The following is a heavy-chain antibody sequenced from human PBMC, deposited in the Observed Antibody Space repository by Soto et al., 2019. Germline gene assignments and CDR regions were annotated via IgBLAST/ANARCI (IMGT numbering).Heavy chain of an antibody. D-gene: IGHD1-26*01. Sequence: RLSCAAPGLTFSSFGMHWVRQAPGKWLEWVAVISYDGSNKYNADSVKGRFTISRDNSKNTLYLQMSSLRAEDTAVYYCARVAGTVFVNYLDYWGQGTRVTVSS. CDR2: ISYDGSNK. J-gene: IGHJ4*02. CDR3: ARVAGTVFVNYLDY. CDR1: GLTFSSFG. V-gene: IGHV3-30*03.